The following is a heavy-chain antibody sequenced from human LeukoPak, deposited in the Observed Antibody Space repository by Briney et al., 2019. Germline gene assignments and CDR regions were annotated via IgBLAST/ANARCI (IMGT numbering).Heavy chain of an antibody. D-gene: IGHD3-10*01. CDR2: IIPIFGTA. V-gene: IGHV1-69*05. Sequence: SVKVSCKASGYTFTSYVISWVRQAPGQGLEWVGGIIPIFGTANYAQKFQGRVTITTDESTSTAYMELGSLRSEDTAVYYCARAIEDYYGSGSYSFDYWGQGTLVTVSS. J-gene: IGHJ4*02. CDR1: GYTFTSYV. CDR3: ARAIEDYYGSGSYSFDY.